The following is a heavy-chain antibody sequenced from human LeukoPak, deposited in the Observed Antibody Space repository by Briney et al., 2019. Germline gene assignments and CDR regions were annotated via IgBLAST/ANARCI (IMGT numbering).Heavy chain of an antibody. CDR2: ISRSGNI. CDR1: GFTFSDCS. Sequence: PGGSLRLSCAASGFTFSDCSMSWVRQAQGKGLEWVSTISRSGNIYYPDPVKGRFTISRDNAKKSLFLQMNSLRAEDTAVYYCTRDSVAWSSDCWGQGTLVTVS. J-gene: IGHJ4*02. CDR3: TRDSVAWSSDC. V-gene: IGHV3-69-1*01. D-gene: IGHD5/OR15-5a*01.